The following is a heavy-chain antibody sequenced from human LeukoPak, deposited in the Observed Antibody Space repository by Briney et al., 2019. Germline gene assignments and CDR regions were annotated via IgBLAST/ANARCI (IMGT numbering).Heavy chain of an antibody. CDR3: ARESSGTIFGVVTTIDY. J-gene: IGHJ4*02. Sequence: SETLSLTCAVYGGSFSGYYWSWIRQPPGKGLEWIGEINHSGSTNYNPSLKSRVTISVDTSKNQFSLKLSSVAAADTAVYYCARESSGTIFGVVTTIDYWGQGTLVTVSS. CDR2: INHSGST. V-gene: IGHV4-34*01. CDR1: GGSFSGYY. D-gene: IGHD3-3*01.